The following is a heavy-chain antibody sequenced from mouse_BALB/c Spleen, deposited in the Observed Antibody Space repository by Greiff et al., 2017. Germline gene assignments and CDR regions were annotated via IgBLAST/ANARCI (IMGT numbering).Heavy chain of an antibody. J-gene: IGHJ3*01. CDR2: IWSGGST. CDR3: ARNYGSSTFPAY. D-gene: IGHD1-1*01. Sequence: VKVVESGPGLVQPSQSLSITCTVSGFSLTSYGVHWVRQSPGKGLEWLGVIWSGGSTDYNAAFISRLSISKDNSKSQVFFKMNSLQANDTAIYYCARNYGSSTFPAYWGQGTLVTVSA. V-gene: IGHV2-2*02. CDR1: GFSLTSYG.